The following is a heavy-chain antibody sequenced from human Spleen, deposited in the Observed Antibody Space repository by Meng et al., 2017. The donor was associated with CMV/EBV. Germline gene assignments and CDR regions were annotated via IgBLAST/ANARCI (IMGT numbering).Heavy chain of an antibody. CDR3: ARSPSDSPNYYGMDV. D-gene: IGHD2-21*02. CDR2: ISYDGSNK. Sequence: LSLTCAASGFTFSSYAMHWVRQAPGKGLEWVAVISYDGSNKYYADSVKGRFTISRDNAKNSLYLQMNSLTGEDTAVYYCARSPSDSPNYYGMDVWGQGTTVTVSS. CDR1: GFTFSSYA. J-gene: IGHJ6*02. V-gene: IGHV3-30*04.